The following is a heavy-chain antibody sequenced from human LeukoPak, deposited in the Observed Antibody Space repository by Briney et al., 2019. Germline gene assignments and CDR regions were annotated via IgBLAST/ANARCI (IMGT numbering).Heavy chain of an antibody. CDR3: ARRNSDSGFFDF. V-gene: IGHV4-4*07. CDR1: GGSLSSNY. D-gene: IGHD1-7*01. J-gene: IGHJ4*02. Sequence: SETLSLTCTVSGGSLSSNYWSWIRQPAGKGLEWIGRIYSSGTTNHNPSLKSRVTMSVDTSKNQFSLKLSSVTAADTAVYYCARRNSDSGFFDFWGQGTLVTVSS. CDR2: IYSSGTT.